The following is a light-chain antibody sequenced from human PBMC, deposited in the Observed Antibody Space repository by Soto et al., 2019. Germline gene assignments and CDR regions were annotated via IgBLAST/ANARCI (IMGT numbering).Light chain of an antibody. CDR2: EAS. Sequence: DIQMTQSPSTLSASVGDTVSITCRASLSISSWLAWYQQKPGKAPKILIYEASNVKSAVPSRFSGSGSGTDFTLTINGLQPDDFATYYCQQYDRFPYSFGPGTRLESK. CDR3: QQYDRFPYS. V-gene: IGKV1-5*03. J-gene: IGKJ2*01. CDR1: LSISSW.